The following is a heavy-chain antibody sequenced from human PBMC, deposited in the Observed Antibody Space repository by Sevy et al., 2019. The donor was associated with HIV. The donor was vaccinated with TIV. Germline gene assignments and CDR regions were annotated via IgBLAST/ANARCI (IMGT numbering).Heavy chain of an antibody. J-gene: IGHJ3*02. V-gene: IGHV4-31*03. Sequence: SETLSLTCTVSGGSISSGGYYWSWIRQHPGKGLEWIGYIYYSASPYYNPSLKRRVTISVDTSKNQFSLTLSSVTAADTAVYYCARRDSSVYDAFDIWGQGTMVTVSS. CDR1: GGSISSGGYY. CDR2: IYYSASP. CDR3: ARRDSSVYDAFDI. D-gene: IGHD3-22*01.